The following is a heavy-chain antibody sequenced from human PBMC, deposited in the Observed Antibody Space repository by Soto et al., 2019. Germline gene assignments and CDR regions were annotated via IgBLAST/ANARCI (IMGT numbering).Heavy chain of an antibody. Sequence: GSLSPYCAAAGFTFSNHAMSWVRQAPGKGLEWVSTISGSGGTIYYADSVKRRFTISRDNSKNALCLQMNSLSAEDTALYDCAKGSGNIRPYGMDVWGRGTTVTVSS. CDR2: ISGSGGTI. V-gene: IGHV3-23*01. CDR1: GFTFSNHA. J-gene: IGHJ6*02. CDR3: AKGSGNIRPYGMDV.